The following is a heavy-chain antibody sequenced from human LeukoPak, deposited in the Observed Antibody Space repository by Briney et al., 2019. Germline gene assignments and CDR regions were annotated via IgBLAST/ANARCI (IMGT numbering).Heavy chain of an antibody. V-gene: IGHV4-4*07. CDR1: GDSTSSYY. CDR2: IHTSGST. Sequence: PSETLSLTCVVSGDSTSSYYWSWIRQPAGKGLEWIGRIHTSGSTNYNPSLKSRVTMSVDTSKNQFSLRLSSVTAADTAVYYCATDRGLAVGGNFDYWGQGALVTVSS. J-gene: IGHJ4*02. D-gene: IGHD6-19*01. CDR3: ATDRGLAVGGNFDY.